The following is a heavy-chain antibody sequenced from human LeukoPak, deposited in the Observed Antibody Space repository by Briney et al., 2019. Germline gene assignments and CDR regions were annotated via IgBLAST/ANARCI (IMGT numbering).Heavy chain of an antibody. CDR1: GFTVSSNY. CDR3: ARGLAVADPFDY. V-gene: IGHV3-53*01. D-gene: IGHD6-19*01. Sequence: GGSLRLSCAASGFTVSSNYMSWVRQAPGKGLEWVSIIYSGGSTFYADSVKGRFTISRDNSKNTLYLQMNSLRAEDTAVYYCARGLAVADPFDYWGQGTLVTVSS. J-gene: IGHJ4*02. CDR2: IYSGGST.